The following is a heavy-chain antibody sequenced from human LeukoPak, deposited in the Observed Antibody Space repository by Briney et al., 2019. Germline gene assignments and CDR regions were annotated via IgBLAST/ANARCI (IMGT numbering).Heavy chain of an antibody. D-gene: IGHD3-3*01. J-gene: IGHJ4*02. CDR2: IIPIFGTA. CDR3: ARGSLYDFWSGYYTINEAWYFDY. V-gene: IGHV1-69*13. Sequence: GASVKVSCKASGGTFSSYAISWVRQAPGQGLEWMGGIIPIFGTANYAQKFQGRVTITADESTSTAYMELSSLRSEDTAVYYCARGSLYDFWSGYYTINEAWYFDYWGQGTLVTVSS. CDR1: GGTFSSYA.